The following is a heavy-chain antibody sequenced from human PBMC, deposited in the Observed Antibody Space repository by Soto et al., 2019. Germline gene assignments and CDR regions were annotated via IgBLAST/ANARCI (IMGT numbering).Heavy chain of an antibody. V-gene: IGHV3-21*01. J-gene: IGHJ4*02. CDR2: ISSSSSYI. CDR1: GFTFSSYS. Sequence: LRLSCAASGFTFSSYSMNWVRQAPGKGLEWVSSISSSSSYIYYADSVKGRFTISRDNAKNSLYLQMNSLGAEDTAVYYCARDGVTDYYDSSGYYLKRAYYFDYWGQGTLVTVSS. D-gene: IGHD3-22*01. CDR3: ARDGVTDYYDSSGYYLKRAYYFDY.